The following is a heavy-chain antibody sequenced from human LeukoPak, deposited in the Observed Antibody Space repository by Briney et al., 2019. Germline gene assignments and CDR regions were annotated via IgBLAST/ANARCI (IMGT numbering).Heavy chain of an antibody. D-gene: IGHD3-22*01. CDR3: AKDWSRDYDSSGYYNY. CDR2: ISGSGGST. Sequence: GGSLRLSCAASGFTFSSYAMSWVRRAPGKGLEWVSAISGSGGSTYYADSVKGRFTISRDNSKNTLYLQMNSLRAEDTAVYYCAKDWSRDYDSSGYYNYWGQGTLVTVSS. V-gene: IGHV3-23*01. CDR1: GFTFSSYA. J-gene: IGHJ4*02.